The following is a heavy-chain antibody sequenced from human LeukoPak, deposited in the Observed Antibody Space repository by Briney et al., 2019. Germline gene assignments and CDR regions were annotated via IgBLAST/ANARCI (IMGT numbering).Heavy chain of an antibody. Sequence: SETLSLTCTVSGGSISSYYWSWIRQPPGKGLEWIGYIYYSGSTNYNPSLKSRVTISVDTSKNQFSLKLSSVTAADTAVYYCARVRADNWNDQDYGMDVWGQGTTVTVSS. CDR1: GGSISSYY. J-gene: IGHJ6*02. V-gene: IGHV4-59*01. D-gene: IGHD1-20*01. CDR2: IYYSGST. CDR3: ARVRADNWNDQDYGMDV.